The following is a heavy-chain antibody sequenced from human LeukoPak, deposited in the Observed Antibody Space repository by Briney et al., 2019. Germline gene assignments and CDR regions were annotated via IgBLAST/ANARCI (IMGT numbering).Heavy chain of an antibody. V-gene: IGHV4-34*01. Sequence: SETLSLTCAVYGGSFSGYYWSWIRQPPGKGLEWIGEINHSGSTNYNPSLKSRVTISVDTSKNQFSLKLSPVTAADTAVYYCARGNSSGWYSSFFDYWGQGTLVTVSS. CDR1: GGSFSGYY. J-gene: IGHJ4*02. D-gene: IGHD6-19*01. CDR2: INHSGST. CDR3: ARGNSSGWYSSFFDY.